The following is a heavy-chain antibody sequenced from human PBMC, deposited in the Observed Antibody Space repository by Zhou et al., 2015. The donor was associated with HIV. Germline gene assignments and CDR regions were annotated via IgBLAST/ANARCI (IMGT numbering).Heavy chain of an antibody. Sequence: QIQLVQSGAEVRKPGASVRVSCRASGGTFSSYAISWVRQAPGQGLEWMGGIIPIFGTANYAQKFQGRVTITADESTSTAYMELSSLRSEDTAVYYCARGPSDSYGLFSAEYFQHWGQGTLVTVSS. D-gene: IGHD5-18*01. J-gene: IGHJ1*01. CDR1: GGTFSSYA. V-gene: IGHV1-69*13. CDR3: ARGPSDSYGLFSAEYFQH. CDR2: IIPIFGTA.